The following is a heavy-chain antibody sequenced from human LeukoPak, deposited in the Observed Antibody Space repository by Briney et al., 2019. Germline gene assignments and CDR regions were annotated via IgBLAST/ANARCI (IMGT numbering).Heavy chain of an antibody. J-gene: IGHJ4*02. CDR1: GGSISSGGYY. D-gene: IGHD3-22*01. CDR2: IYYSGST. V-gene: IGHV4-31*03. CDR3: ARAPIVVVIFDY. Sequence: SETLSLTCTVSGGSISSGGYYWSWIRQHPGKGLEWIGYIYYSGSTYYNPSLKSRVTISVDTSKNQFSLKLSSVTAADTAVYYCARAPIVVVIFDYWGQGTLVTVSS.